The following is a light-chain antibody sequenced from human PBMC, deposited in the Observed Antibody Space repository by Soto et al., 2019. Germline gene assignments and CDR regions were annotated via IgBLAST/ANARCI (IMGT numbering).Light chain of an antibody. J-gene: IGLJ1*01. V-gene: IGLV2-14*01. CDR3: SSYTTANTDV. CDR2: EVS. CDR1: SSDVGGYEY. Sequence: QSVLTQPASVSGSPGQSITISCTGTSSDVGGYEYVSWYQHHPGKAPKLMIYEVSNRPSGVSHRFSGSKSGNTASLTISGLQAEDEADYYCSSYTTANTDVFGTGPKVTVL.